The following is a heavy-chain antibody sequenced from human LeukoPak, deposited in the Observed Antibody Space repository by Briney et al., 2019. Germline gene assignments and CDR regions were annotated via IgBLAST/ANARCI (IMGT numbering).Heavy chain of an antibody. CDR3: ARTNGYSSSWYVY. J-gene: IGHJ4*02. Sequence: GESLKISCKGSGYSFTSYWISWVRQVPGKGLEWMGRIDPSDSYTNYSPSFQGHVTISADKSISTAYLQWSSLKASDTAMYYCARTNGYSSSWYVYWGQGTLVTVSS. CDR2: IDPSDSYT. D-gene: IGHD6-13*01. CDR1: GYSFTSYW. V-gene: IGHV5-10-1*01.